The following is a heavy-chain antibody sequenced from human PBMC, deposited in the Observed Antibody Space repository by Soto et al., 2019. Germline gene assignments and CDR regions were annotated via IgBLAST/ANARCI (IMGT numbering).Heavy chain of an antibody. CDR3: ATLDSSGYYPPQYYGMDV. D-gene: IGHD3-22*01. CDR2: IDPSDSYT. CDR1: GYSFTSYW. J-gene: IGHJ6*02. Sequence: PGESLKISCKGSGYSFTSYWISWVRQMPGKGLEWMGRIDPSDSYTNYSPSFQGHVTISADKSISTAYLQWSSLKASDTAMYYCATLDSSGYYPPQYYGMDVWGQGTTVTVSS. V-gene: IGHV5-10-1*01.